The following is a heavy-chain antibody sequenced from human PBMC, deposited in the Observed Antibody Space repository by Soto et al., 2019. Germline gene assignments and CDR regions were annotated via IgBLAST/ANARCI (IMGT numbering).Heavy chain of an antibody. J-gene: IGHJ4*02. D-gene: IGHD3-10*01. CDR2: ITASGGDT. CDR3: ERGSKESHPGSQIFDF. Sequence: GSLRLSRVASGFTFGSRAMSWVRQAPGGGLEWVSTITASGGDTTYAGSVRDRFTTSTDNSKHTLYLQISSPRGEDPAVYYCERGSKESHPGSQIFDFWGRGILVTVSS. CDR1: GFTFGSRA. V-gene: IGHV3-23*01.